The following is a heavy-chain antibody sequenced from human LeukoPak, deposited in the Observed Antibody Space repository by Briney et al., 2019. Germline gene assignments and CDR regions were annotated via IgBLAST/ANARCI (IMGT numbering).Heavy chain of an antibody. Sequence: GGSLRLSCAGSGFTFSSYWTTWVRQAPGKGLDWVASVKQDGSEKYYVDSVKGRFTISRDNAKNSLYLQMNSLRAEDTAVYYCARASPGNHSPFDYWGQGTLVTVSS. D-gene: IGHD4-23*01. CDR2: VKQDGSEK. CDR1: GFTFSSYW. CDR3: ARASPGNHSPFDY. V-gene: IGHV3-7*03. J-gene: IGHJ4*02.